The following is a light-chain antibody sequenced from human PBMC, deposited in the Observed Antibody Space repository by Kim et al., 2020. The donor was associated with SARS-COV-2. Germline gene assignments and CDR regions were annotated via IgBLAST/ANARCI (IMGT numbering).Light chain of an antibody. CDR3: QVWERV. J-gene: IGLJ3*02. V-gene: IGLV3-21*01. Sequence: SYELTQPPSVSVAPGKTARITCGGNNIGSKSVHWYQQKPGQAPVLVIYYDSDRPSGIPERFSGSNSGNTATLTISRVEAGDEADYYCQVWERVFGGGTQLTVL. CDR1: NIGSKS. CDR2: YDS.